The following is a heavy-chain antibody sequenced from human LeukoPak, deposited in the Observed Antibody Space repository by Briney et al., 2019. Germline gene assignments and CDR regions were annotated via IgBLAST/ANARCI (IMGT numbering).Heavy chain of an antibody. Sequence: ASVKVSCKASGYTFTNYYMHWVRQAPGQGLEWMGLINPSAGSTSYAQKFQGRVTMTRDTSTSTVYMELSSLRSEDTAVYHCAKDEYHYGADYWGRGTLVTVSS. V-gene: IGHV1-46*01. D-gene: IGHD4/OR15-4a*01. CDR1: GYTFTNYY. CDR2: INPSAGST. J-gene: IGHJ4*02. CDR3: AKDEYHYGADY.